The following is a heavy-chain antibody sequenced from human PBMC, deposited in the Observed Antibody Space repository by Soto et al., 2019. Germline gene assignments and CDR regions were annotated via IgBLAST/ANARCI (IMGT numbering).Heavy chain of an antibody. J-gene: IGHJ6*02. CDR2: IYYSGST. Sequence: QVQLQESGPGLVKPSQTLSLTCTVSGGSISSGGYYWSWIRQHPGKGLEWIGYIYYSGSTYYNPSLKRRVTISVDTSKNQFSLQLSSVTAADTAVYYCARDVLLWFGESSVVWGQGTTVTVSS. D-gene: IGHD3-10*01. V-gene: IGHV4-31*03. CDR1: GGSISSGGYY. CDR3: ARDVLLWFGESSVV.